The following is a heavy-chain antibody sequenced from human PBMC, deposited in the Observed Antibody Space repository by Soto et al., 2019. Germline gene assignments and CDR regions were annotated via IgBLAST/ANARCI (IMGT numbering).Heavy chain of an antibody. V-gene: IGHV3-7*01. J-gene: IGHJ4*02. CDR2: IKQDGSEK. CDR3: ARDLGAYNWNKGDY. D-gene: IGHD1-20*01. Sequence: GGSLRLSCAASGFTFSSYWMSWVRQAPGKGLEWVANIKQDGSEKYYVASVKGRFTISRDNAKNSLYLQMNSLRAEDTAVYYCARDLGAYNWNKGDYWGQGTLVTVSS. CDR1: GFTFSSYW.